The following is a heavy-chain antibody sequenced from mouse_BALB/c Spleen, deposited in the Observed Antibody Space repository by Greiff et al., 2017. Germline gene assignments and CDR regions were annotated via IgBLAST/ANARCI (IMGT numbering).Heavy chain of an antibody. CDR3: ARYRYDGYFDV. V-gene: IGHV5-17*02. Sequence: DVMLVESGGGLVQPGGSRKLSCAASGFTFSSFGMHWVRQAPEKGLEWVAYISSGSSTIYYADTVKGRFTISRDNPKNTLFLQMTSLRSEDTAMYYCARYRYDGYFDVWGAGTTVTVSS. J-gene: IGHJ1*01. D-gene: IGHD2-14*01. CDR1: GFTFSSFG. CDR2: ISSGSSTI.